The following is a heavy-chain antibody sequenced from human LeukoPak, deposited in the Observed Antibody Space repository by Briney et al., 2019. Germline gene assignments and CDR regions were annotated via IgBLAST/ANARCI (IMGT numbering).Heavy chain of an antibody. J-gene: IGHJ4*02. CDR3: VRNGYDSGGYYFWSDY. V-gene: IGHV4-34*01. D-gene: IGHD3-22*01. Sequence: SETLSLTCAVYDGSFTDYNWSWIRQSPGKGLEWIAEIQHAGGTNYNPTLKRRRTLLVETSNKQLSLNLRSVTAADTAVYYCVRNGYDSGGYYFWSDYRGQGTLVTVSS. CDR1: DGSFTDYN. CDR2: IQHAGGT.